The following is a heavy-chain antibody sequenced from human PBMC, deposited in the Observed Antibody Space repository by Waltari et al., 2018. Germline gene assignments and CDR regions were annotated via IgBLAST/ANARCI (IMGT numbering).Heavy chain of an antibody. CDR3: ARVQGRFLEWPPTMDV. V-gene: IGHV4-39*07. J-gene: IGHJ6*03. D-gene: IGHD3-3*01. CDR2: IYYSGST. Sequence: QLQLQESGPGLVKPSETLSLTCTVSGGSISSSSYYWGWIRQPPGKGLEWIGSIYYSGSTYYNPSLKSRVTISGDTAKNQFSLKLSSVTAADTAGYYCARVQGRFLEWPPTMDVWGKGTTVTISS. CDR1: GGSISSSSYY.